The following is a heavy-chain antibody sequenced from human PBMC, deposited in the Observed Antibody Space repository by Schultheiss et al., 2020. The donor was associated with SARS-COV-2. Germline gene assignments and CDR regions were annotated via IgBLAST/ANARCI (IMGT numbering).Heavy chain of an antibody. CDR3: ARLGLLPWYFDI. V-gene: IGHV4-34*01. J-gene: IGHJ2*01. CDR1: GASFSGYY. CDR2: INHSGST. Sequence: SETLSLTCVVYGASFSGYYWSWIRQPPGKGLEWIGEINHSGSTNYNPSLKSRVTISVDTSKNQFSLKLSSVTAADTAVYYCARLGLLPWYFDIWGRGTLVTVSS. D-gene: IGHD2-15*01.